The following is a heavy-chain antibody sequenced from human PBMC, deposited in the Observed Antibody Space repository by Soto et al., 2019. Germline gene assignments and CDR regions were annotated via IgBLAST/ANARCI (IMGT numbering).Heavy chain of an antibody. V-gene: IGHV4-59*01. D-gene: IGHD3-9*01. CDR1: GGSISSYY. CDR3: ARGVSGPLRYFDWLPHFDY. Sequence: SETLSLTCTVSGGSISSYYWSWIRQPPGKGLEWIGYIYYSGSTNYNPSLKSRVTISVDTSKNQFSLKLSSVTAADTTVYYCARGVSGPLRYFDWLPHFDYWGQGTLVTVS. J-gene: IGHJ4*02. CDR2: IYYSGST.